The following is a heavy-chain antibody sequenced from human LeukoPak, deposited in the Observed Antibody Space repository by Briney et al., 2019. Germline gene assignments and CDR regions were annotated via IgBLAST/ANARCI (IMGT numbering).Heavy chain of an antibody. CDR2: ISGGGAK. V-gene: IGHV3-53*01. D-gene: IGHD4-17*01. CDR3: VRESLRGDYFDY. CDR1: GLGVSAYS. Sequence: GGSLKLSCAVAGLGVSAYSISWVRQAPGKGLEWVSLISGGGAKHNADSVKGRFTVSRDISRNTVHLQMSSVRVDDTAVYYCVRESLRGDYFDYWGRGTLVTVSS. J-gene: IGHJ4*02.